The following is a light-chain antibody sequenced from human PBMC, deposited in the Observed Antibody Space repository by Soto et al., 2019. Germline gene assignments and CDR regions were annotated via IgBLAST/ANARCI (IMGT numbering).Light chain of an antibody. V-gene: IGKV3-15*01. CDR2: GAS. J-gene: IGKJ4*01. Sequence: EIVMTQSPATLSVSPGERATLSCRASQSVSSNLAWYQQKPGQAPRLLIFGASTWATGIPARFSGSGSGTEFTLTISSLQPEDFATYYCQQANSFPLTFGGGTKVDIK. CDR1: QSVSSN. CDR3: QQANSFPLT.